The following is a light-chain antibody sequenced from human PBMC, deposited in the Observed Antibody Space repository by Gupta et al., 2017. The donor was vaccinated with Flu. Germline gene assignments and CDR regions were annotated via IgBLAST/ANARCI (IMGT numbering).Light chain of an antibody. CDR2: KDS. J-gene: IGLJ2*01. V-gene: IGLV3-25*02. Sequence: SYELPPPLSVSVSPGQTARNTCTGDALPKQYAYWYQQKPGQAPVLVIYKDSERPSGNPERFSGSNAGTTVTLTISGVQAEDEADYYCQSADSSGTYVVFGGGTKLTVL. CDR1: ALPKQY. CDR3: QSADSSGTYVV.